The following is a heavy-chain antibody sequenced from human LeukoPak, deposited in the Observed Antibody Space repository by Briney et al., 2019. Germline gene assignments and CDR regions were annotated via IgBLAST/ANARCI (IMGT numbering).Heavy chain of an antibody. J-gene: IGHJ3*01. Sequence: GGSLRLSCAASGFTFSTYWMTWVRQAPGKGLEWVANMKGDGSEKHYVDSVKGRFTISRDNAKNSLYLQMNSLRAEDTAVYYCARPAYTAAYDLWGQGTMVTVSS. D-gene: IGHD3-16*01. CDR1: GFTFSTYW. CDR3: ARPAYTAAYDL. V-gene: IGHV3-7*01. CDR2: MKGDGSEK.